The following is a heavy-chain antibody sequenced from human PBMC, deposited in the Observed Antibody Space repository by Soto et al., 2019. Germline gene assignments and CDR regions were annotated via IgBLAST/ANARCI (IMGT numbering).Heavy chain of an antibody. J-gene: IGHJ4*02. CDR3: ARDRYYYDSSGYYYRYFDY. Sequence: ASVKVSCKASGYTFTGYYMHWVRQAPGQGLEWMGWINPNSGDTNYAQKFQGWVTMTRDTSISTAYMELSRLRSDDTAVYYCARDRYYYDSSGYYYRYFDYWGQGTLVTVSS. D-gene: IGHD3-22*01. CDR2: INPNSGDT. CDR1: GYTFTGYY. V-gene: IGHV1-2*04.